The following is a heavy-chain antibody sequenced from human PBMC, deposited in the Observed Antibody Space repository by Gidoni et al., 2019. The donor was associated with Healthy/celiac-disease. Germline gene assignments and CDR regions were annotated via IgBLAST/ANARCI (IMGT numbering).Heavy chain of an antibody. Sequence: EVQLVESGGGLVKPGGSLRLYCAASGFTFSSYSMNWVRQAPGKGLEWVSSISSSSSYIYYADSVKGRFTISRDNAKNSLYLQMNSLRAEDTAVYYCAKGDTDDAFDIWGQGTMVTVSS. CDR3: AKGDTDDAFDI. J-gene: IGHJ3*02. CDR2: ISSSSSYI. CDR1: GFTFSSYS. V-gene: IGHV3-21*01.